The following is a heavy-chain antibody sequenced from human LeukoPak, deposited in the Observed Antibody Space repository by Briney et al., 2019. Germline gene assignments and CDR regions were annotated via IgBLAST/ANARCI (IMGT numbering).Heavy chain of an antibody. CDR1: GGSVSSGSYY. Sequence: SETLSLTCTVSGGSVSSGSYYWSWIRQPPGKGLEWIVYIYYSGSTNYNPSLKSRVTISVDTSKNQFSLKLSSVTAADTAVYYCARHLGYYDILTGYRGGNWFDPWGQGTLVTVSS. CDR2: IYYSGST. J-gene: IGHJ5*02. D-gene: IGHD3-9*01. CDR3: ARHLGYYDILTGYRGGNWFDP. V-gene: IGHV4-61*01.